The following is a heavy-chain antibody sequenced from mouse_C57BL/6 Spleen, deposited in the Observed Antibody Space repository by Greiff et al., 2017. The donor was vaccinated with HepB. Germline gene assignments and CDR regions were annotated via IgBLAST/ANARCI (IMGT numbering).Heavy chain of an antibody. CDR3: ARENGYYYYFDY. V-gene: IGHV1-82*01. J-gene: IGHJ2*01. CDR2: IYPGDGDT. Sequence: QVQLQQSGPELVKPGASVKISCKASGYAFSSSWMNWVKQRPGKGLEWIGRIYPGDGDTNYNGKFKGKATLTADKSSSTAYMQLSSLTFEDSAVYFCARENGYYYYFDYWGQGTTLTVSS. CDR1: GYAFSSSW. D-gene: IGHD2-3*01.